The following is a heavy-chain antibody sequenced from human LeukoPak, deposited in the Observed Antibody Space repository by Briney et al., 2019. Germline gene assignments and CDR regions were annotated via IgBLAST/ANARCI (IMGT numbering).Heavy chain of an antibody. CDR1: GYTFTGYG. D-gene: IGHD6-19*01. CDR3: ARGGSSGWRTPNDDY. J-gene: IGHJ4*02. V-gene: IGHV1-18*01. CDR2: SPYNGNT. Sequence: ASVKVSCKASGYTFTGYGVSWVRQAPGQGLEWMGWSPYNGNTNYAQKLQGRVTMTTDTSTSTAYMELRSLRSDDTAVYYCARGGSSGWRTPNDDYWGQGTLVTVSS.